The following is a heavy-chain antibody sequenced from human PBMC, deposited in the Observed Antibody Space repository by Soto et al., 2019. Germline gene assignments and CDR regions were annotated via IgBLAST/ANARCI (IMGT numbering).Heavy chain of an antibody. D-gene: IGHD5-18*01. V-gene: IGHV1-69*01. J-gene: IGHJ6*02. CDR2: VIPLFDTA. CDR3: ATGGHNEGDNFYHGMDV. CDR1: GGIFTNNA. Sequence: QVQVVQSGAEVKKPGSSVKVSCKVSGGIFTNNAISWLRQAPGQGLEWLGGVIPLFDTAYYAQIFRGRLRMSADGATTTAYMELSGLTSADTAVYFCATGGHNEGDNFYHGMDVWGQGTTVTVS.